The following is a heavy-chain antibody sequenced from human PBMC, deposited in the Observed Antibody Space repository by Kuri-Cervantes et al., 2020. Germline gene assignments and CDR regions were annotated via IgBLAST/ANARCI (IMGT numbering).Heavy chain of an antibody. CDR1: GYNFTNYD. D-gene: IGHD7-27*01. CDR2: ISPNSGGT. V-gene: IGHV1-2*02. J-gene: IGHJ4*02. Sequence: ASVKVSCKASGYNFTNYDINWVRQATGQGLEWMGWISPNSGGTNYAQKFQGRVTMTRDTSISTAYMELSRLRSDDTAVYYCAKSQGGPGDREVDSWGQGTLVTVSS. CDR3: AKSQGGPGDREVDS.